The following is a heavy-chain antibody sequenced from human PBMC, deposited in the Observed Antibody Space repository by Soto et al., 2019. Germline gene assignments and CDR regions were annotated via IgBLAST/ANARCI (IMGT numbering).Heavy chain of an antibody. CDR1: GGSVSSDDHY. V-gene: IGHV4-30-4*01. CDR3: ARSPYSYGFNL. Sequence: PSETLSLTCTVSGGSVSSDDHYLNWIRQPPGKGLEWIGYIFYSGSAFYNASLQSRVTISVDTSNNQFSLKMKSVTAADTAVYYCARSPYSYGFNLWGQGTLVTVS. CDR2: IFYSGSA. J-gene: IGHJ4*02. D-gene: IGHD5-18*01.